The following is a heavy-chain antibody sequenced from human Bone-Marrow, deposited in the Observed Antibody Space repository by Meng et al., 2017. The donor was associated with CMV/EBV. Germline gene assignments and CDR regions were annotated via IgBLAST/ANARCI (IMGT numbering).Heavy chain of an antibody. D-gene: IGHD3-16*01. CDR2: ISYDGSNK. J-gene: IGHJ4*02. CDR3: ARDGGY. Sequence: SLCLSCAASGFTFRSYAMHWVRQAPGKGLEWVAVISYDGSNKYYADSVKGRFTISRDNSKNTLYLQMNSLRAEDTAVYYCARDGGYWGQGTLVTVSS. CDR1: GFTFRSYA. V-gene: IGHV3-30*04.